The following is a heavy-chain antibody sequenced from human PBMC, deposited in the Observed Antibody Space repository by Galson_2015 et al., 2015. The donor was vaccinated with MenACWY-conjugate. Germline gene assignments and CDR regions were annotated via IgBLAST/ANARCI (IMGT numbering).Heavy chain of an antibody. CDR2: TSWDDDK. CDR3: ARAGYSSSSAIDF. D-gene: IGHD6-6*01. CDR1: GFSLSTAGVG. J-gene: IGHJ4*02. V-gene: IGHV2-5*02. Sequence: PALVNPTQPLTLTCTFSGFSLSTAGVGVGWIRQPPGKALEWLAFTSWDDDKRYSPSLKTRVTITKDTSKNQILFTLPNMDAVDASTYYCARAGYSSSSAIDFWGQGTLVTVSS.